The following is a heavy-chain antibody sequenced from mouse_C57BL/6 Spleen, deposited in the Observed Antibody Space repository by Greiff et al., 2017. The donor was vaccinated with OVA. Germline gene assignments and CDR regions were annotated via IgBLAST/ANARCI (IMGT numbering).Heavy chain of an antibody. CDR3: AREITGAY. J-gene: IGHJ3*01. Sequence: QVQLKQPGAELVKPGASVKLSCKASGYTFTSYWMQWVKQRPGQGLEWIGEIDPSDSYTNYNQKFKGKATLTVDTSSSTAYMQLSSLTSEDSAVYYCAREITGAYWGQGTLVTVSA. CDR1: GYTFTSYW. V-gene: IGHV1-50*01. D-gene: IGHD2-4*01. CDR2: IDPSDSYT.